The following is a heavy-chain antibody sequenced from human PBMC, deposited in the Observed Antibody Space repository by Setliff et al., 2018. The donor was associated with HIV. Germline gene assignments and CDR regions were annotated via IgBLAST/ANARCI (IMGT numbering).Heavy chain of an antibody. CDR1: GYTLTELS. V-gene: IGHV7-4-1*02. CDR3: ARALYGDYGGDINWFDP. Sequence: ASVKVSCKVSGYTLTELSRHWVRQAPGQGLEWMGWINTHTGSPTYAQAFTGRFVFSVDTSVSTAYLQISSLKAEDTAVYYCARALYGDYGGDINWFDPWGQGTLVTVSS. D-gene: IGHD4-17*01. J-gene: IGHJ5*02. CDR2: INTHTGSP.